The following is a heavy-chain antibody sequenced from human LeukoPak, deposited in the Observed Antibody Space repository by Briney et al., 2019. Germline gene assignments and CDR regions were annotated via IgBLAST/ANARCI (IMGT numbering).Heavy chain of an antibody. CDR2: IYTDGSGI. V-gene: IGHV3-74*01. CDR3: AREGYTAMNN. CDR1: GFTFSSYW. Sequence: PGGSLRLSCAASGFTFSSYWMHWVRQAPVKGLVWVSRIYTDGSGISYADSVKGRFTISRDNAKNTLYLQMNSLRAEDTTVYYCAREGYTAMNNWGQGTLVTVSS. J-gene: IGHJ4*02. D-gene: IGHD5-18*01.